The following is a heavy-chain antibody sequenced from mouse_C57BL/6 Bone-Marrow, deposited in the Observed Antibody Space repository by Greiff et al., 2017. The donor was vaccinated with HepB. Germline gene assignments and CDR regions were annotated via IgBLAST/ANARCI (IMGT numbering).Heavy chain of an antibody. J-gene: IGHJ2*01. V-gene: IGHV1-64*01. CDR1: GYTFTSYW. Sequence: QVHVKQPGAELVKPGASVKLSCKASGYTFTSYWMHWVKQRPGQGLEWIGMIHPNSGSTNYNEKFKSKATLTVDKSSSTAYMQLSSLTSEDSAVYYCARENWDVGYWGQGTTLTVAS. CDR2: IHPNSGST. CDR3: ARENWDVGY. D-gene: IGHD4-1*01.